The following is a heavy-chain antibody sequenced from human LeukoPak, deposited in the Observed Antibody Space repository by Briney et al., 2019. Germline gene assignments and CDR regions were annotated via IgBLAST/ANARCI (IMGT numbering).Heavy chain of an antibody. CDR2: ISSSGSTI. V-gene: IGHV3-48*03. CDR3: ARDRWYYDSSGYYSAGNGFDY. J-gene: IGHJ4*02. Sequence: GGSLRLSCAASGFTFSSYEMNWVRQAPGKGLEWVSYISSSGSTIYYADSVKGRFTISRDNAKNSLYLQMDSLRGEDTAVYYCARDRWYYDSSGYYSAGNGFDYWGQGTLVTVSS. CDR1: GFTFSSYE. D-gene: IGHD3-22*01.